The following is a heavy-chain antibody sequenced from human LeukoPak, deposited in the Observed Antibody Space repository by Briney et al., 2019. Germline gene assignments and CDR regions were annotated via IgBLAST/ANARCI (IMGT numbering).Heavy chain of an antibody. V-gene: IGHV3-21*01. Sequence: GGSLRLSCAASGFTFSSYSMNWVRQAPGKGLEWVSSISSSSSYIYYADSVKGRFTISRDNAKKSLYLQMNALRYEDTAIYYCARDHDWAFDLWGQGTLVTVSS. D-gene: IGHD3-9*01. CDR1: GFTFSSYS. J-gene: IGHJ4*02. CDR3: ARDHDWAFDL. CDR2: ISSSSSYI.